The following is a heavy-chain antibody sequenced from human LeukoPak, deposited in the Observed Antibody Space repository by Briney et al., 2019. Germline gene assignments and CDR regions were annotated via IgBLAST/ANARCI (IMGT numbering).Heavy chain of an antibody. J-gene: IGHJ6*02. V-gene: IGHV4-34*01. CDR1: SGPFSGYY. CDR3: ARIKFLIAARPIRHGMDV. Sequence: SETLSLTCAVYSGPFSGYYWSWIRQPPGKGLEWIGEINRGGNTNYNPSLKSRVTMSVDTSKNQFSLKLSSVTAADTAVYYCARIKFLIAARPIRHGMDVWGQGTTVTVSS. CDR2: INRGGNT. D-gene: IGHD6-6*01.